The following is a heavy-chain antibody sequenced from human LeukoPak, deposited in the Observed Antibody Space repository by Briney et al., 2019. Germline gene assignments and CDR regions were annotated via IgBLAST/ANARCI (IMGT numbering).Heavy chain of an antibody. Sequence: SETLSLTCTVSGGSISSGGYYWSWIRQHPGKGLEWIGYIYYSGSTYYNPSLKSRVTISVDTSKNQFSLKLSSVTAADTAVYYCAREPRDLYYYYYGMDVWGQGTTVTVSS. CDR3: AREPRDLYYYYYGMDV. CDR1: GGSISSGGYY. D-gene: IGHD2-21*02. J-gene: IGHJ6*02. V-gene: IGHV4-31*03. CDR2: IYYSGST.